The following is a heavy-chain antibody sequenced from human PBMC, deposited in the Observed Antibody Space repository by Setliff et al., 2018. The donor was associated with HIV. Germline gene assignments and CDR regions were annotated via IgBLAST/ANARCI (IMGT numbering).Heavy chain of an antibody. J-gene: IGHJ4*02. D-gene: IGHD1-26*01. CDR2: VSSIGNT. CDR3: ARTGAPYFFDF. V-gene: IGHV4-4*08. CDR1: SGSFSGYY. Sequence: SETLSLTCAVYSGSFSGYYWSWIRQPPRTRLEWIGYVSSIGNTNYNPSLKSRVTISVDTSKNQFSLQLNSVTAADTAVYFCARTGAPYFFDFWGQGAQVTVSS.